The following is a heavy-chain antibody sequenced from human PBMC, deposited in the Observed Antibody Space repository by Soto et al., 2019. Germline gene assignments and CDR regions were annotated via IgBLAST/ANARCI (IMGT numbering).Heavy chain of an antibody. CDR3: AGEGYYSGSGSYFPPRYYGMDV. CDR1: GYTFISYG. Sequence: QVQLVQSGAEVKKPGSSVKVSCKASGYTFISYGISWVRQAPGQGLEWMGWISAYNDYTNYAQKLQARVTMTPDTATGIAHLAMGSLRSDHTAVYYCAGEGYYSGSGSYFPPRYYGMDVWGQGNRVTVPS. V-gene: IGHV1-18*01. J-gene: IGHJ6*02. CDR2: ISAYNDYT. D-gene: IGHD3-10*01.